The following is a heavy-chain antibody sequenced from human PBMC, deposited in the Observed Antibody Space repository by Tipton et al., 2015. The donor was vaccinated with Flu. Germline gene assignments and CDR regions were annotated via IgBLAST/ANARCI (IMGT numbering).Heavy chain of an antibody. J-gene: IGHJ4*02. Sequence: TLSLTCTVSGGSLSSFYWTWIRQPAGKGLEWIGRIYSSGITKYNPSLKSRVTMPVDTSKNQFSLSLSSVTAADTAVYYCARGSGSGTFVIFDYWGQGTLVAVSS. CDR3: ARGSGSGTFVIFDY. CDR2: IYSSGIT. CDR1: GGSLSSFY. V-gene: IGHV4-4*07. D-gene: IGHD3-10*01.